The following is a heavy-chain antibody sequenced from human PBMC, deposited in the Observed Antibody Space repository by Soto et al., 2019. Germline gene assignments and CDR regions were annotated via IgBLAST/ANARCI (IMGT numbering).Heavy chain of an antibody. CDR2: INAGNGNT. J-gene: IGHJ6*02. Sequence: ASVKVSCKASGYTFSSYSMQWVRQAPGQRREWMGWINAGNGNTKYSQKFQGRVTITSDSSASTAYMELSSLKSEDTAVYYCARLSSTWPYYYGMDVWGQGTTVTVSS. CDR1: GYTFSSYS. CDR3: ARLSSTWPYYYGMDV. D-gene: IGHD6-13*01. V-gene: IGHV1-3*01.